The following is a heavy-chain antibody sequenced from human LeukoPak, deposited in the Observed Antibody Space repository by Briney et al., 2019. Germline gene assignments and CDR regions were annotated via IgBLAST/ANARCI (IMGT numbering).Heavy chain of an antibody. D-gene: IGHD5-18*01. J-gene: IGHJ6*02. CDR2: ISYDGSNK. V-gene: IGHV3-30*18. CDR1: GFTFEDYA. Sequence: PGGSLRLSCAVSGFTFEDYAMTWVRQAPGKGLEWVAVISYDGSNKYYADSVKGRFTISRDNSKNTLYLQMNSLRAEDTAVYYCAKPRKSGYSYGPRGMDVWGQGTTVTVSS. CDR3: AKPRKSGYSYGPRGMDV.